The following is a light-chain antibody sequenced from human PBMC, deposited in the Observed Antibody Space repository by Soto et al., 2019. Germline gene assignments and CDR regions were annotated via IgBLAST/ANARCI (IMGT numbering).Light chain of an antibody. CDR1: QSVSSNY. Sequence: EIVLTQSPGTLSLSAGERATLSCRASQSVSSNYLAWYQQKPGQPPRLLISGASSRATGIPDRFIGSGSGTDVPLTSSGLEPEELAVYYCQHYGRNTPSWTCGQATQVEIK. V-gene: IGKV3-20*01. J-gene: IGKJ1*01. CDR3: QHYGRNTPSWT. CDR2: GAS.